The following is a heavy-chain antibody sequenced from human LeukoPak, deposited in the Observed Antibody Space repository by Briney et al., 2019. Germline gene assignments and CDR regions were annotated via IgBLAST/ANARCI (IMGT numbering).Heavy chain of an antibody. D-gene: IGHD3-10*01. CDR3: ASVRRGFGESSKYYSYYYMDV. CDR2: IHYSGRT. CDR1: GGSISSSSYY. V-gene: IGHV4-39*01. J-gene: IGHJ6*03. Sequence: SETLSLTCSVSGGSISSSSYYWGWIRQPPGKGLEWIGSIHYSGRTYNNPSLKSRLTISVDTSKNQFSLKLSAVTAADTAVYYCASVRRGFGESSKYYSYYYMDVWGNGTTVTISS.